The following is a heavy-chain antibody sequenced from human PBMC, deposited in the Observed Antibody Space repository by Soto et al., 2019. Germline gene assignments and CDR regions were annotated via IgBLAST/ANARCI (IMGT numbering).Heavy chain of an antibody. D-gene: IGHD3-22*01. CDR2: IYYSGST. J-gene: IGHJ4*02. V-gene: IGHV4-61*08. CDR1: GGSISSGGYY. CDR3: ARMNYYDTSGYPFDY. Sequence: PSETLSLTCTVSGGSISSGGYYWNWIRQHPGKGLEWIGYIYYSGSTNYNPSLKSRVTISVDTSKNQFSLKLSSVTAADTAVYYCARMNYYDTSGYPFDYWGQGMMVTVSS.